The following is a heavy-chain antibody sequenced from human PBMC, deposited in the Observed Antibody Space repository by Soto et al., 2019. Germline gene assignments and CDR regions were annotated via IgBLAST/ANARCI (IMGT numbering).Heavy chain of an antibody. CDR2: IYSGGST. Sequence: GGSLLSCAASGFTVSSNYMSWVRQAPGKGLEWVSVIYSGGSTYYADSVKGRFTISRDNSKNTLYLQMNSLRAEDTAVYYCAREYYDFWSGIFDYWGQGTLVTVSS. J-gene: IGHJ4*02. CDR1: GFTVSSNY. D-gene: IGHD3-3*01. CDR3: AREYYDFWSGIFDY. V-gene: IGHV3-66*01.